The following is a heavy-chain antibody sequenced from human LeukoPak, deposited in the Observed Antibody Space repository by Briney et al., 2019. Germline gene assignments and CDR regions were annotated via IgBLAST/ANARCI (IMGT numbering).Heavy chain of an antibody. CDR2: IKSKTDGGTT. V-gene: IGHV3-15*07. J-gene: IGHJ4*02. CDR3: TTDPSAIVGATRWVSGDY. Sequence: GGSLRLSCAASGFTFSNAWMNWVRQAPGKGLEWVGRIKSKTDGGTTDYAAPVKGRFTISRDDSKNTLYLQMNSLKTEDTAVYYCTTDPSAIVGATRWVSGDYWGQGTLVTVSS. CDR1: GFTFSNAW. D-gene: IGHD1-26*01.